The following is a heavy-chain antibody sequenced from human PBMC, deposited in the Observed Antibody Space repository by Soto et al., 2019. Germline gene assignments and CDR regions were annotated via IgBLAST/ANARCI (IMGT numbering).Heavy chain of an antibody. J-gene: IGHJ4*02. V-gene: IGHV2-5*02. CDR3: AHRFASGSYFIRFFDY. CDR1: GFSLSTSGEG. CDR2: IYWADDK. D-gene: IGHD3-10*01. Sequence: QITLKESGPTLVKPTQTLTLTCTFSGFSLSTSGEGVGWLRQPPGKALEWLALIYWADDKRYSPSLKSRLTITQDTSYNHVVLTITNMDPVDTATYYCAHRFASGSYFIRFFDYWSQGTLGTDSS.